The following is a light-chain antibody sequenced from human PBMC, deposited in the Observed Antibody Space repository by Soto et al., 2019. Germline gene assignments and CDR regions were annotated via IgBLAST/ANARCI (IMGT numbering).Light chain of an antibody. CDR3: QQYYSIPRT. CDR2: WAS. V-gene: IGKV4-1*01. CDR1: QSVLHSPTNNNY. Sequence: DIVMTQSPDSLAVSLGERATINCKSSQSVLHSPTNNNYLDWYQKKPGQPPKLLIYWASTRESWVTDRFSGSGSGTDFTLTINSLHAEDAAVYYCQQYYSIPRTFGQGTKVDSK. J-gene: IGKJ1*01.